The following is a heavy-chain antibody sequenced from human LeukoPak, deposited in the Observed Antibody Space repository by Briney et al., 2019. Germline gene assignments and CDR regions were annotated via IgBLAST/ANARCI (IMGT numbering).Heavy chain of an antibody. CDR3: AGSGDIVATKSFDY. D-gene: IGHD5-12*01. V-gene: IGHV1-69*04. CDR1: GGTFSSYA. Sequence: VASVKVSCKASGGTFSSYAISWVRQAPGQGLEWMGRIIPILGIANYAQKFQGRVTMTTDTSTSTAYMELRSLRSDDTAVYYCAGSGDIVATKSFDYWGQGTLVTVSS. J-gene: IGHJ4*02. CDR2: IIPILGIA.